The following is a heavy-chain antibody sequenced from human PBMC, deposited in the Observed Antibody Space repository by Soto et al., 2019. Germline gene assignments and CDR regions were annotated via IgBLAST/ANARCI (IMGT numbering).Heavy chain of an antibody. D-gene: IGHD3-10*01. Sequence: SETLSLTCTVSGGSISSYYWSWIRQPPGKGLEWIGYIYYSGSTNYNPSLKSRVTISVDTSKNQFSLKLSSVTAADTAVYYCACYYGAGSYFRFYSWGQGSLVPVSS. CDR3: ACYYGAGSYFRFYS. V-gene: IGHV4-59*01. CDR2: IYYSGST. CDR1: GGSISSYY. J-gene: IGHJ5*01.